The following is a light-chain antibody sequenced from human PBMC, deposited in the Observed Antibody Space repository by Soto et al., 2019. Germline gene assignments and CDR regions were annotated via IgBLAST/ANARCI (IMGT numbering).Light chain of an antibody. CDR2: EAS. CDR1: QSISGS. J-gene: IGKJ1*01. V-gene: IGKV1-5*03. CDR3: QQYNGVGT. Sequence: DIQMTQSPSTLSASVGDRVTITCRASQSISGSLAWYQQKPGKAPKLLIYEASNLKSGVPSRFSVSGSGTEYTLTIICLQPDDSASYYCQQYNGVGTFGQVTRVEIK.